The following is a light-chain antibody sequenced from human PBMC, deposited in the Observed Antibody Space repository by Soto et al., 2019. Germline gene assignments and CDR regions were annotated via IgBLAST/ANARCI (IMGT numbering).Light chain of an antibody. J-gene: IGKJ5*01. Sequence: EIVMTQSPATLSVSPGERATLSCRAIQSVRSKLAWYQQKPGQAPRLFIYGASTRATGIPARFSGSGAGTEFTLTISSLQSEDFAIYYCQQYNNWPPITFGQGTRLEIK. V-gene: IGKV3-15*01. CDR2: GAS. CDR3: QQYNNWPPIT. CDR1: QSVRSK.